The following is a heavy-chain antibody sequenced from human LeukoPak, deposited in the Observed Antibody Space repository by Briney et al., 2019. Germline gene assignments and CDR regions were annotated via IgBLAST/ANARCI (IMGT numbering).Heavy chain of an antibody. J-gene: IGHJ4*02. Sequence: GESLKISCKGSGYSFTTYWIGWVRQMPGKGLEWMGIIYPGDCDTRYSPSFQGQVTISADKSISTAYMQWSSLKASDTAIYYCARQVVVAADVDYWGQGTLVTVSS. V-gene: IGHV5-51*01. D-gene: IGHD2-15*01. CDR1: GYSFTTYW. CDR3: ARQVVVAADVDY. CDR2: IYPGDCDT.